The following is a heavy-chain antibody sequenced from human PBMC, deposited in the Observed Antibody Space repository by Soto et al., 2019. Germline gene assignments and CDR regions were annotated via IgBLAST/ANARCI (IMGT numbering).Heavy chain of an antibody. CDR2: VSHDGRNT. CDR1: GFTFSDYA. J-gene: IGHJ4*02. CDR3: AKGGRQWLVTSGFNY. Sequence: VQLVESGGGVVQPGRSLRLSCAASGFTFSDYAMHWVRQAPGKGLEWVAVVSHDGRNTHYADYVKGRFTICRDSSKNTVTLEMTSLTAEDTAVYYCAKGGRQWLVTSGFNYWGQGALVTVSS. D-gene: IGHD6-19*01. V-gene: IGHV3-30*18.